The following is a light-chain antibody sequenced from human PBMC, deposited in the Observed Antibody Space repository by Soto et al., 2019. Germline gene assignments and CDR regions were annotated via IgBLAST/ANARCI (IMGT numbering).Light chain of an antibody. Sequence: QSVLTQPPSVSGTPGQRVTIACSGSSSNIGSNNVYWYQQLPGTAPKFLTYRENQRPSGVPDRFSAAKSGTSASLVISGLRSEDEADYYCASWDDSPSGRTWVFGGGTKVTVL. CDR3: ASWDDSPSGRTWV. CDR1: SSNIGSNN. J-gene: IGLJ3*02. V-gene: IGLV1-47*01. CDR2: REN.